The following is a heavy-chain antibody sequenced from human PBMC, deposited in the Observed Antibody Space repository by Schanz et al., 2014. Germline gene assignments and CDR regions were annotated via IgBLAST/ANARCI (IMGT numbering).Heavy chain of an antibody. CDR2: ISGYNGDT. V-gene: IGHV1-18*01. J-gene: IGHJ4*02. CDR3: ARDRVSFVRGPLGVD. CDR1: GYSFTDYA. D-gene: IGHD3-10*01. Sequence: QVQLVQSGGEVKKPGASATVSCKASGYSFTDYAIHWVRQAPGQGLEWMGWISGYNGDTNYAPKFQDRVTMTTDTSTGITSLELRNLKSDDTAVYYCARDRVSFVRGPLGVDWGQGTLIAVSS.